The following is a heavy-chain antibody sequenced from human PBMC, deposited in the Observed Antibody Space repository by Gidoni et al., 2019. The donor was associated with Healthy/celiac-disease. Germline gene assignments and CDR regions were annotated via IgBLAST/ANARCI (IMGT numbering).Heavy chain of an antibody. D-gene: IGHD3-3*01. CDR2: SSAYNGNT. CDR3: ARSRITIFGVVNQELDY. J-gene: IGHJ4*02. Sequence: QVQLVQSGAEVKMPSASVQVYCKASGYTFTSYGISWVRQAPGQGLEWMGWSSAYNGNTNYAQKLQGRVTMTTDTSTSTAYMELRRLRSDDTAVYYCARSRITIFGVVNQELDYWGQGTLVTVSS. V-gene: IGHV1-18*01. CDR1: GYTFTSYG.